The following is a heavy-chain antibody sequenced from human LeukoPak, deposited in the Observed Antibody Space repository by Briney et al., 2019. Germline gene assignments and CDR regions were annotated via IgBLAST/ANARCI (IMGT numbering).Heavy chain of an antibody. J-gene: IGHJ4*02. CDR2: IYSGGST. V-gene: IGHV3-53*01. CDR3: ARVSVDTALDYFDY. CDR1: GFTFDVYA. D-gene: IGHD5-18*01. Sequence: PGGSLRLSCAASGFTFDVYAMSWVRQAPRKGLEWVSIIYSGGSTYYADSVKGRFTISRDNSKNTLYLQMNSLRDEDTAVYYCARVSVDTALDYFDYWGQGTLVTVSS.